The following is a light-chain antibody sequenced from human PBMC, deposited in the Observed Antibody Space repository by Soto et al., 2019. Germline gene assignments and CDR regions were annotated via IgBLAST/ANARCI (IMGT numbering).Light chain of an antibody. Sequence: EIVLTQSPGTLSLSPGERATLSCRASQSVSSSYLAWYQQKPGQAPRLLIYGASSRATGIPDRFSGSGYGTDFTLTISRLEPEDLAVYYCQQYGSSITFGQGTRLEIK. CDR1: QSVSSSY. J-gene: IGKJ5*01. CDR3: QQYGSSIT. V-gene: IGKV3-20*01. CDR2: GAS.